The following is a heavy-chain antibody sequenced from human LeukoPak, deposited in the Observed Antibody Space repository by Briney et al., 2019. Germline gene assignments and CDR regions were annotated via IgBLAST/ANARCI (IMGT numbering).Heavy chain of an antibody. CDR3: TTNDYDSSNY. Sequence: XLXLXXEXSGXTXXNAWMTWVRQAPGKGLEWVGRIKSKANGYTRGYAAPVKGRFTISRDDSRNTLYLQMNSLKTEDTAVYYCTTNDYDSSNYWGQGILVTVSS. CDR1: GXTXXNAW. J-gene: IGHJ4*02. CDR2: IKSKANGYTR. V-gene: IGHV3-15*01. D-gene: IGHD3-22*01.